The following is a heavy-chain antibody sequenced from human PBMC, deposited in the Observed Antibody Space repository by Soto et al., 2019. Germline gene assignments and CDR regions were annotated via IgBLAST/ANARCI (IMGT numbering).Heavy chain of an antibody. V-gene: IGHV3-30-3*01. CDR2: TSYDGGNI. CDR1: GFTFSSYL. Sequence: GGSLRLSCAASGFTFSSYLMHWVRQAPGKGLEWVALTSYDGGNIYYADSVKGRFTISRDNSKNTLYLQMNSLRAEDTAVYYCARDFPDSSGWSEFDYWGQGTLVTVSS. D-gene: IGHD6-19*01. J-gene: IGHJ4*02. CDR3: ARDFPDSSGWSEFDY.